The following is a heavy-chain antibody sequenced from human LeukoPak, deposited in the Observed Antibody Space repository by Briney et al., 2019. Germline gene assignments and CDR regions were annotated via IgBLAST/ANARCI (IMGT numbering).Heavy chain of an antibody. D-gene: IGHD3-10*01. CDR2: VDPEDGET. CDR3: ATLPHGSGSLDY. CDR1: GYTFTDYY. Sequence: ASVKVSCKASGYTFTDYYMHWVQQAPGKGLEWMGLVDPEDGETIYAEKFQGRVTITADTSTDTAYMELSSLRSEDTAVYYCATLPHGSGSLDYWGQGTLVTVSS. J-gene: IGHJ4*02. V-gene: IGHV1-69-2*01.